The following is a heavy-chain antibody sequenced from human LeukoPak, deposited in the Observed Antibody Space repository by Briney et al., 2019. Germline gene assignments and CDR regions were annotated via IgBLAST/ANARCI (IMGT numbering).Heavy chain of an antibody. D-gene: IGHD1-26*01. CDR3: AKDIDSGSYQGLDY. CDR1: GFTLDGYG. J-gene: IGHJ4*02. Sequence: FLRPFCAASGFTLDGYGMQWVREASGKGLGWVSGISWNSGSIGYADSVKGRFTISRDNAKNSLYLQMNSLRAEDTALYYCAKDIDSGSYQGLDYWGQGTLVTVSS. CDR2: ISWNSGSI. V-gene: IGHV3-9*01.